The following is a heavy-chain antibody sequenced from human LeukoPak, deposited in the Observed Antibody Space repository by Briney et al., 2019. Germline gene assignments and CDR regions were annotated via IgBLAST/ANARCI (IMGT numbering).Heavy chain of an antibody. J-gene: IGHJ4*02. V-gene: IGHV3-21*01. CDR3: ARDLYGGNWFDY. CDR1: GFTFNSYS. D-gene: IGHD2-21*01. CDR2: ISSSSTYI. Sequence: GGSLRLSCAASGFTFNSYSMNWVRQAPGKGLEWVSSISSSSTYIYYADSVKGRFTISRDNAEDSLYLQMNTLRAEDTAVYYCARDLYGGNWFDYWGQGTLVTVSS.